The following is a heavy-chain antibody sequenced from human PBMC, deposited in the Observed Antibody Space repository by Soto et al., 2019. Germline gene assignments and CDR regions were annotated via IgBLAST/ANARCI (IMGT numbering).Heavy chain of an antibody. Sequence: GGSLRLSCASSGFPFSSYGMHWVRQAPGKGLEWVAVIWYDGSNKYYADSVKGRFTISRDNSKNTLYLQMNSLRAEDTAVYYCARQHSSTPPAFDYWGQGTLVTVSS. CDR2: IWYDGSNK. CDR1: GFPFSSYG. V-gene: IGHV3-33*01. D-gene: IGHD2-2*01. CDR3: ARQHSSTPPAFDY. J-gene: IGHJ4*02.